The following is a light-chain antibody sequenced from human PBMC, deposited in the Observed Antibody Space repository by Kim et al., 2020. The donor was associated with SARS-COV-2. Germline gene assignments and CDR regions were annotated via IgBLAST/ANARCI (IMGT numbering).Light chain of an antibody. J-gene: IGKJ2*01. CDR1: KSVSSN. CDR2: GAS. Sequence: VSPGERATLSCRASKSVSSNLGWYQQQPGQAPRLLIYGASTRATGIPARFSGSGSGTEFTLTISSLQSGDFAVYYWQEYNNWPQYTFGQGTKLEI. V-gene: IGKV3-15*01. CDR3: QEYNNWPQYT.